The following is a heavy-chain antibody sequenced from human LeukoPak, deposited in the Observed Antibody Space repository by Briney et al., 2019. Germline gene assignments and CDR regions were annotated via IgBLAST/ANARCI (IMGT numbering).Heavy chain of an antibody. J-gene: IGHJ6*03. D-gene: IGHD4-17*01. V-gene: IGHV3-30*02. Sequence: PGGSLRLSCAASGFTFSSYGMHWVRQAPGKGLEWVAFIRYDGSNKYYADSVKGRFTISRDNSKNTLYLQMNSLRAEDTAAYYCAKDYGDYGGAAYYYYYMDVWGKGTTVTISS. CDR2: IRYDGSNK. CDR1: GFTFSSYG. CDR3: AKDYGDYGGAAYYYYYMDV.